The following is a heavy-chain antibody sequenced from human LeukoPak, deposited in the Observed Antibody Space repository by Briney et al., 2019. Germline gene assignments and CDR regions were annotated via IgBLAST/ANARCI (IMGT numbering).Heavy chain of an antibody. CDR1: GGSISSYY. V-gene: IGHV4-59*01. Sequence: PSETLSLTCTVSGGSISSYYWSWIRQPPGKGLEWIGYIYYSGSTNYNPSLKSRVTISVDTSKNQFSLKLSSVTAADTAVYYCARVVGAATRFDYWGQGTLVTVSS. CDR2: IYYSGST. CDR3: ARVVGAATRFDY. J-gene: IGHJ4*02. D-gene: IGHD1-26*01.